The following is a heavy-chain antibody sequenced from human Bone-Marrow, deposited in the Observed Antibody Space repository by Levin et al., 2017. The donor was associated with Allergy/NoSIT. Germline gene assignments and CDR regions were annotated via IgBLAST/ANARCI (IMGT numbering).Heavy chain of an antibody. CDR2: ISWNSGSI. D-gene: IGHD5-18*01. J-gene: IGHJ3*02. CDR1: GFTFDDYA. V-gene: IGHV3-9*01. CDR3: ANSPPWIQLWLYQVRDAFDI. Sequence: SLKISCAASGFTFDDYAMHWVRQAPGKGLEWVSGISWNSGSIGYADSVKGRFTISRDNAKNSLYLQMNSLRAEDTALYYCANSPPWIQLWLYQVRDAFDIWGQGTMVTVSS.